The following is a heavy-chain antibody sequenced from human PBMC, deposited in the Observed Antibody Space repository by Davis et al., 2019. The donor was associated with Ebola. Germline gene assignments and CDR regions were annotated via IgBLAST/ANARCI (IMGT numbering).Heavy chain of an antibody. CDR2: INPSSGST. V-gene: IGHV1-46*01. CDR3: ARAPTVTRAAY. Sequence: ASVKVSCKASGYTFTSYYMHWVRQAPGQGLEWMGIINPSSGSTSYAQKFQGRVTMTRDTSTSTVYMELSSLRSEDTAVYYCARAPTVTRAAYWGQGTLVTVSS. J-gene: IGHJ4*02. D-gene: IGHD4-17*01. CDR1: GYTFTSYY.